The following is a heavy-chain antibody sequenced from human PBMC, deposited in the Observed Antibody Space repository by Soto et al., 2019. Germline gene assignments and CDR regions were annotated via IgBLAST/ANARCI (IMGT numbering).Heavy chain of an antibody. Sequence: ASVKVSCKASGYTFTSYGISWVRQAPGQGLEWMGWISAYNGNTNYAQKLQGRVTMTTDTSTSTAYMELRSLRSDDTAVYYCARNWDDRHAFDIWGQGAMVTVSS. CDR2: ISAYNGNT. CDR1: GYTFTSYG. J-gene: IGHJ3*02. CDR3: ARNWDDRHAFDI. V-gene: IGHV1-18*01. D-gene: IGHD1-26*01.